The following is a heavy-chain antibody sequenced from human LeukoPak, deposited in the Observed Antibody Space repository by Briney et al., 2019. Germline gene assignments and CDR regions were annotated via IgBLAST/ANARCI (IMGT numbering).Heavy chain of an antibody. Sequence: GASVKVSCKASGYTFTSYGISSVRQAPQQGLERMGWISAYNGNTNYAQKLQGRVTITTDTSTSTAYMELRSLRSDDTAVYYCARDVWSSRETIDFDYWGQGTLVTVSS. D-gene: IGHD2-8*02. V-gene: IGHV1-18*01. J-gene: IGHJ4*02. CDR2: ISAYNGNT. CDR3: ARDVWSSRETIDFDY. CDR1: GYTFTSYG.